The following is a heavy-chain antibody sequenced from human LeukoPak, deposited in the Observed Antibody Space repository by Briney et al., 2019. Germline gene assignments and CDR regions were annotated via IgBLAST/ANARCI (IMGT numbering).Heavy chain of an antibody. CDR1: GGSLTNYY. J-gene: IGHJ4*02. Sequence: PPETLSLTCSASGGSLTNYYWGWIRQPPGKGLEFIGYIHSDGTTNYDSSLQSRVAISLDTSKIQFSLRLYSVTAADTALYFCARLNFRGGEALHFDSWGQGTLVTVSS. D-gene: IGHD3-16*01. V-gene: IGHV4-4*09. CDR2: IHSDGTT. CDR3: ARLNFRGGEALHFDS.